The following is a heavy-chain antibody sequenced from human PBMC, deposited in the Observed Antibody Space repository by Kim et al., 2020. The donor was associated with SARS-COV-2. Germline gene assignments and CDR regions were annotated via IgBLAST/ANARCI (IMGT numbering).Heavy chain of an antibody. J-gene: IGHJ2*01. CDR1: GYTFTGYY. CDR2: INPHSGDI. CDR3: ARQVSLVLGPDNWYFDL. D-gene: IGHD3-10*01. Sequence: ASVKVSCKTSGYTFTGYYMHWVRQAPGQGLEWMGWINPHSGDINYAQKFRGRVAMTRETSISTAYMELSRLRSDDTAVYYCARQVSLVLGPDNWYFDLWGRGTLVTVSS. V-gene: IGHV1-2*02.